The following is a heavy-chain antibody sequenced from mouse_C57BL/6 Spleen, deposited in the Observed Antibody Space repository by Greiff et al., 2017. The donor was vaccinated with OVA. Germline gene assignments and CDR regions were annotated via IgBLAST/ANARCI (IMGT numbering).Heavy chain of an antibody. CDR1: GYAFSSSW. CDR3: ARTDYYYGSSGGPFDY. J-gene: IGHJ2*01. D-gene: IGHD1-1*01. V-gene: IGHV1-82*01. Sequence: QVQLKQSGPELVKPGASVKISCKASGYAFSSSWMNWVKQRPGKGLEWIGRIYPGDGDTNYNGKFKGKATLTADKSSSTAYMQLSSLTSEDSAVYFCARTDYYYGSSGGPFDYWGQGTTLTVSS. CDR2: IYPGDGDT.